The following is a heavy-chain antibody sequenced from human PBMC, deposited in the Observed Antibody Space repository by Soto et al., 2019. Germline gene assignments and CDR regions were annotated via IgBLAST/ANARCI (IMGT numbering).Heavy chain of an antibody. J-gene: IGHJ3*02. CDR3: ARRYSGAFDM. Sequence: QVQLQESGPGLVKPSETLSLTCSVSGGSISSYYWCWVRQPPGMGLEWIAYIYYSGSTNYNPSLNSRVTISVATSRNQCSLKLSAVTAADTAVYYCARRYSGAFDMWGQGTRVTVSS. D-gene: IGHD6-13*01. V-gene: IGHV4-59*12. CDR2: IYYSGST. CDR1: GGSISSYY.